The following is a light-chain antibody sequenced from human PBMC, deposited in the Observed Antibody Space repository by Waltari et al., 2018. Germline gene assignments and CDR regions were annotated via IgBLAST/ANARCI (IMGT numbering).Light chain of an antibody. CDR1: QSIGST. Sequence: DIQMTQSPSSLSAFVGDRVTITCRASQSIGSTLNCYQHKPGKAPKLRIYGASTSQSWVPSRLGGSGSGTDFTLSISSLHPEDFAIYYCHHTDTHPWTFGQWTKVEI. CDR3: HHTDTHPWT. J-gene: IGKJ1*01. CDR2: GAS. V-gene: IGKV1-39*01.